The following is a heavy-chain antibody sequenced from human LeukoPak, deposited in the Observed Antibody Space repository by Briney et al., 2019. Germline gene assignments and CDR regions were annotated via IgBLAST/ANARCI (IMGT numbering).Heavy chain of an antibody. Sequence: GGSLRLSCKASGFSFDDYAMHWVRQGPGKGLEWLAFIANDGNNKFYTDSMQGRATISRDNSKNTLYLQMNGLRLDDTATYYCVKETWSHASRNWYMDVWGKGTTVAVS. J-gene: IGHJ6*03. D-gene: IGHD1-26*01. CDR1: GFSFDDYA. CDR3: VKETWSHASRNWYMDV. CDR2: IANDGNNK. V-gene: IGHV3-30*02.